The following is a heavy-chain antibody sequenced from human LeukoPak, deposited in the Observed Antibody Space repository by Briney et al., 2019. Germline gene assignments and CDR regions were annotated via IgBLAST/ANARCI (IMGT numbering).Heavy chain of an antibody. CDR3: ARRGNEYCSSTSCRDAFDI. Sequence: GGSLRLSCAASGFTFSSYAMSWVRQAPGKGLEWVSAISGSGGSTYYADSVKGRFTISRDNSKNTLYLQMNSLRAEDTAVYYCARRGNEYCSSTSCRDAFDIWGQGTMVTVSS. CDR2: ISGSGGST. CDR1: GFTFSSYA. V-gene: IGHV3-23*01. D-gene: IGHD2-2*01. J-gene: IGHJ3*02.